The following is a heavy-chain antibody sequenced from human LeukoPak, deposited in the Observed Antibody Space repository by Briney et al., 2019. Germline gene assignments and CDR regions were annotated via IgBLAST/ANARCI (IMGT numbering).Heavy chain of an antibody. CDR1: GFTFSNAW. CDR2: IKSKTDGGTT. J-gene: IGHJ4*02. D-gene: IGHD3-9*01. V-gene: IGHV3-15*01. Sequence: GGSLRLSCAASGFTFSNAWMSWVRQAPGKGLEWVGRIKSKTDGGTTDYAAPVNGRFTISRDDSKNTLYLQMNSLKTEDTAVYYCTTSSPYYDILTGYDFDYWGQGTLVTVSS. CDR3: TTSSPYYDILTGYDFDY.